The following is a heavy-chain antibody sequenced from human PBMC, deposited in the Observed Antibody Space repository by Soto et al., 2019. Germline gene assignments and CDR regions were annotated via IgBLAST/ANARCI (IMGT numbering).Heavy chain of an antibody. CDR2: ISYDATNQ. Sequence: QVQLVESGGGVVQPGRSLRLSCTASGFIFSQYVMHWVRQAPGKGLEWVAIISYDATNQYYTDSVRGRFTISRDNSNSTVWLQMARLGAEDTAGYYCAREGVGLYECWSSYYVHRGPGTLVTVSS. CDR1: GFIFSQYV. CDR3: AREGVGLYECWSSYYVH. D-gene: IGHD3-3*01. V-gene: IGHV3-30-3*01. J-gene: IGHJ4*02.